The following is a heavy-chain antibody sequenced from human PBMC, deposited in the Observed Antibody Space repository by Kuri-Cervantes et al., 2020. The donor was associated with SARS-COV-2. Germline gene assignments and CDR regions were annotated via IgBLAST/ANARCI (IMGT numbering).Heavy chain of an antibody. CDR3: AKFSDCSSTSCYTGWWDY. CDR2: INSDGSST. D-gene: IGHD2-2*02. J-gene: IGHJ4*02. CDR1: GFTFSSYW. V-gene: IGHV3-74*01. Sequence: GESLKISCAASGFTFSSYWMHWVRQAPGKGLVWVSRINSDGSSTSYADSVKGRFTISRDNAKNTLYLQMNSLRAEDTAVYYCAKFSDCSSTSCYTGWWDYWGQGTLVTVSS.